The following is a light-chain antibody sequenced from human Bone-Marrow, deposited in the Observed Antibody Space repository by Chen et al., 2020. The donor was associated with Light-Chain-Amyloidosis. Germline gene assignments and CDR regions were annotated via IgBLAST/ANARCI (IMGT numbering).Light chain of an antibody. CDR3: QQNYRTSWT. J-gene: IGKJ1*01. Sequence: DIVMTQSPDSLAVSLGERATINCKSSQSVLYSSNNKNYLAWYQQKPGQPPKLLIYWASTRESVVPDRISGSRSGTDFTLTISRLQAGDVAVYYCQQNYRTSWTFGQGTKV. CDR2: WAS. V-gene: IGKV4-1*01. CDR1: QSVLYSSNNKNY.